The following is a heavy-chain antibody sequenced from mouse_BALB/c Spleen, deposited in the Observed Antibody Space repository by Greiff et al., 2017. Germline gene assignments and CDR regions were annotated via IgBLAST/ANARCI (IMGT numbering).Heavy chain of an antibody. V-gene: IGHV14-3*02. Sequence: EVKVVESGAELVKPGASVKLSCTASGFNIKDTYMHWVKQRPEQGLEWIGRIDPANGNTKYDPKFQGKATITADTSSNTAYLQLSSLTSEDTAVYYCADDYGSSYVGYWGQGTTLTVSS. J-gene: IGHJ2*01. D-gene: IGHD1-1*01. CDR2: IDPANGNT. CDR1: GFNIKDTY. CDR3: ADDYGSSYVGY.